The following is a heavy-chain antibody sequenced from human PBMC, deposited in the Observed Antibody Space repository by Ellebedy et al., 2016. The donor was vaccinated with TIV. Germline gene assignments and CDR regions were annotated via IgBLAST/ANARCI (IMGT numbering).Heavy chain of an antibody. V-gene: IGHV3-33*01. J-gene: IGHJ4*02. CDR1: GFKFNMYG. Sequence: PGGSLRLSCAASGFKFNMYGMHWVRQAPSKGLEWVASIWYDGSNENYADSVKGRFTISRDDSLHLQMNSLRADDTAVYYCARDPGVLPGGGLDYWGQGTLVTVSS. CDR3: ARDPGVLPGGGLDY. CDR2: IWYDGSNE. D-gene: IGHD2-15*01.